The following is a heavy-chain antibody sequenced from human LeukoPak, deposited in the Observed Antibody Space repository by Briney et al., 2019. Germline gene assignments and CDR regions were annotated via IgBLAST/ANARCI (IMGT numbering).Heavy chain of an antibody. Sequence: HPGGSLRLSCAASGFTVSSNYMSWVRQAPGKGLEWVSVIYSGGSTYYADSVKGRFTISRDNSKNTLYLQMNSLRAEDTAVYYCATTYSGSYPTIDYWGQGTLVTVSS. D-gene: IGHD1-26*01. CDR1: GFTVSSNY. CDR3: ATTYSGSYPTIDY. J-gene: IGHJ4*02. CDR2: IYSGGST. V-gene: IGHV3-53*01.